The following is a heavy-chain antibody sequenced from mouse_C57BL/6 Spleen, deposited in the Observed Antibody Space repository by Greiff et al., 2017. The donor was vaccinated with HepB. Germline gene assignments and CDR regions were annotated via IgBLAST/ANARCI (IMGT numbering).Heavy chain of an antibody. V-gene: IGHV14-4*01. CDR3: TTRAYYYGV. J-gene: IGHJ1*03. CDR2: IDTENGDT. D-gene: IGHD3-3*01. CDR1: GFNIKDDY. Sequence: VQLMESGAELVRPGASVKLSCTASGFNIKDDYMHWVKQRPEQGLEWIGWIDTENGDTEYASKFQGKATITAGTSSNTAYLQLSSLTSEDTAVYYSTTRAYYYGVWGTGTTVTVSS.